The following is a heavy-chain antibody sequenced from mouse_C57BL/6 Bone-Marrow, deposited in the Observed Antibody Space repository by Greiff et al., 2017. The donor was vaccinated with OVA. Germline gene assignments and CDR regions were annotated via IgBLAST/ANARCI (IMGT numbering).Heavy chain of an antibody. CDR2: IDPENGDT. CDR3: TRVYYYGLYYFDY. D-gene: IGHD1-1*01. Sequence: EVKLMESGAELVRPGASVKLSCTASGFNIKDDYMHWVKQRPEQGLEWIGWIDPENGDTEYASKFQGKATITADTSSNTAYLQLSSLTPEDTAVYYCTRVYYYGLYYFDYWGQGTTLTVSS. CDR1: GFNIKDDY. V-gene: IGHV14-4*01. J-gene: IGHJ2*01.